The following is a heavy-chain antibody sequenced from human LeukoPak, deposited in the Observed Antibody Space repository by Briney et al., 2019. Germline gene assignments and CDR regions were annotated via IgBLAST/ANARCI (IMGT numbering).Heavy chain of an antibody. V-gene: IGHV3-23*01. CDR3: AAKTPGATPFDY. Sequence: PGGSLRLSCAASGFTFSSYSMSWVRQAPGKGLEWVSVISAGGTITYYADSVKGRFTISRDNSKNTQYLQMNSLRAEDTAVYYCAAKTPGATPFDYWGQGTLVTVSS. CDR1: GFTFSSYS. CDR2: ISAGGTIT. J-gene: IGHJ4*02. D-gene: IGHD1-26*01.